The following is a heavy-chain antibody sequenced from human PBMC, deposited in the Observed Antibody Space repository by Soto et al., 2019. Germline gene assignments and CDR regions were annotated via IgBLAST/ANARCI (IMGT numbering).Heavy chain of an antibody. V-gene: IGHV3-23*01. CDR3: AKVMYTWNDVAAFDS. Sequence: VHLLESGGGLQQPGGSLRLSCAASRFTFSNFAMSWVRLAPGKGLEWVSTIGVTEGSTYYADSVKGRFTISRDNSKSTLYLHMNSLGGGETALYYCAKVMYTWNDVAAFDSWGKGTLVTFSS. CDR1: RFTFSNFA. CDR2: IGVTEGST. J-gene: IGHJ4*02. D-gene: IGHD1-1*01.